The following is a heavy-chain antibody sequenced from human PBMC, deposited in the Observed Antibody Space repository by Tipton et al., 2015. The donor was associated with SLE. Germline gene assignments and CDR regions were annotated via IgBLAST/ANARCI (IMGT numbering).Heavy chain of an antibody. V-gene: IGHV4-59*01. J-gene: IGHJ4*02. Sequence: TLSLTCTVSGGSISSYYWSWVRQPPGNGLEWIGYIYYTGSTKYNPSLKSRVSISVDTSKNQLSLKLNSVTAADTAIYYCARSKHDFWSGLDYWGQGTLVPVPS. CDR2: IYYTGST. CDR1: GGSISSYY. D-gene: IGHD3-3*01. CDR3: ARSKHDFWSGLDY.